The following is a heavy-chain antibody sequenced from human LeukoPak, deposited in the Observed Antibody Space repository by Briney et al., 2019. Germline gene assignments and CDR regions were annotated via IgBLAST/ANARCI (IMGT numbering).Heavy chain of an antibody. J-gene: IGHJ3*02. CDR1: GGSISSYY. CDR2: IYYSGST. CDR3: ARGEKGFFDI. Sequence: SETLSLTCTVSGGSISSYYWSWIRQPPGKGLEWIGYIYYSGSTNYNPSLKSRVTISVDTSKNQFSLKLSSVAAAGTAVYYCARGEKGFFDIWGQGTMVTVSS. V-gene: IGHV4-59*01.